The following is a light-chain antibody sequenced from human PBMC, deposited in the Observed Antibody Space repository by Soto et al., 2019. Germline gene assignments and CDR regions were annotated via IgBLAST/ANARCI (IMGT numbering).Light chain of an antibody. V-gene: IGKV1-6*01. Sequence: QMTQSPSTLSASVGDRVTITCRASQTTSSLLAWYQQKPGKAPTLLIYAASNLQSGVPSRFRGSRSGTEFTLTVSSLQPEDFATYYCLQDHDDSWTFGQGTKVDIK. CDR1: QTTSSL. CDR2: AAS. CDR3: LQDHDDSWT. J-gene: IGKJ1*01.